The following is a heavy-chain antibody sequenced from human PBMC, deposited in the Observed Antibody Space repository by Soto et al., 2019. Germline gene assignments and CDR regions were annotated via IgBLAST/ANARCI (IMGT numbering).Heavy chain of an antibody. CDR3: ARTGDYLVDD. Sequence: SETLSLTCAISGDSVSSKSAAWRWIRQSPSRGLEWLGRTYYRSKWSSNYAVSVKSRITINPDTSKNQFSLQLRSVTPDDTAMYYCARTGDYLVDDWGQGTLVTVSS. J-gene: IGHJ4*02. CDR2: TYYRSKWSS. V-gene: IGHV6-1*01. D-gene: IGHD7-27*01. CDR1: GDSVSSKSAA.